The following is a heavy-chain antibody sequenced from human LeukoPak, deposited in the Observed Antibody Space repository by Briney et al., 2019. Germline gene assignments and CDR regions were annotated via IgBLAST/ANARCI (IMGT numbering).Heavy chain of an antibody. V-gene: IGHV3-53*01. J-gene: IGHJ3*02. D-gene: IGHD3/OR15-3a*01. CDR1: GFTVSSNY. CDR2: IYSGGST. Sequence: GGSLRLSCAASGFTVSSNYMNWVRQAPGKGLEWVSVIYSGGSTYYADSVKGRFTISRDNSKNTLYLQMNSLRAEDTAVYYCARAADWLSDAFDIWGQGTMVTVSS. CDR3: ARAADWLSDAFDI.